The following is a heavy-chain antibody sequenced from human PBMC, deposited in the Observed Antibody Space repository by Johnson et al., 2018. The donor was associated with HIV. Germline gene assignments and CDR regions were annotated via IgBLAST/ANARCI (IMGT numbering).Heavy chain of an antibody. J-gene: IGHJ3*02. V-gene: IGHV3-30-3*01. D-gene: IGHD6-13*01. Sequence: QVQLVESGGGVVQPGKSLRLSCAASGFAFSSYAMHWVRQAPGKGLAWLAVISFDGANKYYADSVKGRFTISRDNSKNTLYLQMNSLRAEETAVYYCAKGGVLAAGTEGYAFDIWGHGTMVTVSS. CDR3: AKGGVLAAGTEGYAFDI. CDR2: ISFDGANK. CDR1: GFAFSSYA.